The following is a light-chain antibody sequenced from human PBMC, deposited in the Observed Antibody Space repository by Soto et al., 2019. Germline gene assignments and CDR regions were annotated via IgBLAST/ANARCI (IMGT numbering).Light chain of an antibody. V-gene: IGKV3-20*01. Sequence: EVVMTQSPATLSVSPGERATLSCRASQSVSSSYLAWYQQKPGQAPRLLIYGASNRATGIPARFSGSGSGTDFTLTISRLEPEDFAVYYCQQYGSSPLTFGGGTKVDIK. CDR1: QSVSSSY. CDR2: GAS. CDR3: QQYGSSPLT. J-gene: IGKJ4*01.